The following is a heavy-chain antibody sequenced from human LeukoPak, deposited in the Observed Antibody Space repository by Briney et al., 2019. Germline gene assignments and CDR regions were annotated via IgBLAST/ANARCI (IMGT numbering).Heavy chain of an antibody. CDR3: ARFTMVRGNDY. Sequence: GASVKVSCKASGYTFTSYYINWVRQATGQGLEWMGWMNPNSGNTAYAQKFQGRVTMTRNNSIRTAYMELSSLRSEDTAVYYCARFTMVRGNDYWGQGTLVTVSS. CDR1: GYTFTSYY. V-gene: IGHV1-8*01. J-gene: IGHJ4*02. D-gene: IGHD3-10*01. CDR2: MNPNSGNT.